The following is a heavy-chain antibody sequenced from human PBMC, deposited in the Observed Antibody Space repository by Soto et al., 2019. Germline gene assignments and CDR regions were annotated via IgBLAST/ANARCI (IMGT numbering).Heavy chain of an antibody. J-gene: IGHJ6*02. D-gene: IGHD5-12*01. Sequence: SETLSLTCTVSGGSISSSSYYWGWIRQPPGKGLEWIGSIYYSGSTYYNPSLKSRVTISVDTSKNQFSLKLSSVTAADTAVYYCARVGEATILPYYYYGMDVWGQGTTVTVSS. CDR2: IYYSGST. CDR1: GGSISSSSYY. CDR3: ARVGEATILPYYYYGMDV. V-gene: IGHV4-39*01.